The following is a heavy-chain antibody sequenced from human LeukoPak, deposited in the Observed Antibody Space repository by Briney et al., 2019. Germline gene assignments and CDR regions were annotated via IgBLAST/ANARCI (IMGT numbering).Heavy chain of an antibody. V-gene: IGHV4-34*01. CDR3: ARGPVRLARPFDY. Sequence: KPSETLSLTCSVQGGSLSGAYWTWIRQPPGKGLEWIGEINHTGSTNYNPSLKSRVTMSADTPKNQFSLNLTSVTAADMAVYYCARGPVRLARPFDYWGQGTLVTVSS. D-gene: IGHD3-9*01. CDR2: INHTGST. J-gene: IGHJ4*02. CDR1: GGSLSGAY.